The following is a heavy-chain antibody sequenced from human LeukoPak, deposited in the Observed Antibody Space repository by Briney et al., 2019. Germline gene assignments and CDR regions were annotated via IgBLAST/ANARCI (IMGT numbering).Heavy chain of an antibody. J-gene: IGHJ6*02. CDR2: IIPILGIA. D-gene: IGHD6-13*01. Sequence: GASVKVSCKASGGTFSSYAISWVRQAPGQGLEWMGRIIPILGIANYAQKFQGRVTITADKSTSTAYMELSSLRSEDTAVYDCARDSSSWYDSGYYYGMDVWGQGTTVTVSS. CDR1: GGTFSSYA. CDR3: ARDSSSWYDSGYYYGMDV. V-gene: IGHV1-69*04.